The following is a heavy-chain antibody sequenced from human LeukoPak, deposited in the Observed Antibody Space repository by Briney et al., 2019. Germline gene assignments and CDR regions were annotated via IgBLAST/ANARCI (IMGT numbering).Heavy chain of an antibody. V-gene: IGHV3-23*01. CDR3: AKRYCTSTKCYQLDY. D-gene: IGHD2-2*01. CDR1: GFTFSSYA. CDR2: ISGSGGST. Sequence: GGSLRLSCVVSGFTFSSYAISWVRQAPGQGLEWVSAISGSGGSTYYADSVRGRFTISRDNSKNTLYLQMNSLRAEDTAVYYCAKRYCTSTKCYQLDYWGQGTLVTVSS. J-gene: IGHJ4*02.